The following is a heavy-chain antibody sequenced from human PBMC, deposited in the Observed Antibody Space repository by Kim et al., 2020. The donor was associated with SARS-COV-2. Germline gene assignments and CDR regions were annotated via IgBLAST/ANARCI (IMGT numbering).Heavy chain of an antibody. Sequence: PRGGTTSYAQKYQGRVTMTRDTSTSTVYMELSSLRSEDTAVYYCARELDYWGQGTLVTVSS. CDR2: PRGGTT. J-gene: IGHJ4*02. CDR3: ARELDY. V-gene: IGHV1-46*01.